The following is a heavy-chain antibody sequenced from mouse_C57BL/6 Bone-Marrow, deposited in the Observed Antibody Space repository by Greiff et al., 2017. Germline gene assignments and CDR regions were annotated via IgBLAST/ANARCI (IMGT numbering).Heavy chain of an antibody. Sequence: VQLQQSGAELVKPGASVKISCTASGYAFSSYWMNWVKQRPGKGLEWIGQIYPGDGDTNYNGKFKGKATLTADKSSSTAYMQLSSLTSEDSAVYFGAREIYYDGSRYFDVWGTGTTVTVSS. CDR3: AREIYYDGSRYFDV. V-gene: IGHV1-80*01. CDR1: GYAFSSYW. D-gene: IGHD1-1*01. J-gene: IGHJ1*03. CDR2: IYPGDGDT.